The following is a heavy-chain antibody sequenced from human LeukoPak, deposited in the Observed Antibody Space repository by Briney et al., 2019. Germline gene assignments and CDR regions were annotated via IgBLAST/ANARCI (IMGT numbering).Heavy chain of an antibody. Sequence: SETLSLTCTVSGGSVSSGTYYWSWIRQPPRKGLEWIGYIYYSGSTNYNPSLKSRVTVSVDTSKNQCSLKLNSVTTADTAVYYCTRSTNLEAFDIWGQGTMVTVSS. J-gene: IGHJ3*02. CDR3: TRSTNLEAFDI. D-gene: IGHD2-8*01. CDR1: GGSVSSGTYY. CDR2: IYYSGST. V-gene: IGHV4-61*01.